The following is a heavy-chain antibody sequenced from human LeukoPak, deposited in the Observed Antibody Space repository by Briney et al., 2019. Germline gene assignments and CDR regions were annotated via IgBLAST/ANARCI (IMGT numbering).Heavy chain of an antibody. D-gene: IGHD3-10*01. CDR1: GGSISSSGYY. CDR3: ARHRGRYYDSGSYYYFDY. CDR2: VYYTGST. J-gene: IGHJ4*02. Sequence: PSQTLSLTCTVSGGSISSSGYYWGWIRQPPGKGLEWVGSVYYTGSTFYNPSLKSRVTTSVDTSKNHFSLNLSSVTAADTAVYYCARHRGRYYDSGSYYYFDYWGQGTLVTVSS. V-gene: IGHV4-39*02.